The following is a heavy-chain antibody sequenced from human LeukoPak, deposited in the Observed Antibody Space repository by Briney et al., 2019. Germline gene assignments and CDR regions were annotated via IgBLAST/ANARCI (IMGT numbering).Heavy chain of an antibody. D-gene: IGHD2-8*01. J-gene: IGHJ4*02. Sequence: GGSLRLSCAVSGLTFSNFKMNWVRQAPGKGLEWVAAISYDGRQNYYADSVKGRFTISRDNSKNTLYLQMNSLRDEDSAAYYCARVYLERLTAGYFDHWGQGTWVTVSP. CDR2: ISYDGRQN. CDR1: GLTFSNFK. CDR3: ARVYLERLTAGYFDH. V-gene: IGHV3-30*04.